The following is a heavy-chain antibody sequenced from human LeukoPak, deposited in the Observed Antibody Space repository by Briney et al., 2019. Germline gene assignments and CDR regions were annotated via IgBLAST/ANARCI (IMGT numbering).Heavy chain of an antibody. CDR3: AKDGHDILTGYYSYYYYGVDV. Sequence: SETLSLTCAVSGGSISTYHWGWIRQPPGKGLEWIGYISYSGSTNYNPSLKSRVTISVDTSKSQFSLKLSSVTAADTAVYYCAKDGHDILTGYYSYYYYGVDVWGQGTTVTVS. CDR2: ISYSGST. D-gene: IGHD3-9*01. CDR1: GGSISTYH. V-gene: IGHV4-59*12. J-gene: IGHJ6*02.